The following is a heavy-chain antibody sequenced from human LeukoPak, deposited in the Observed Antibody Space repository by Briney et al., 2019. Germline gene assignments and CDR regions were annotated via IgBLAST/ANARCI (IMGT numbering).Heavy chain of an antibody. CDR1: GYTLTELS. CDR2: FDPEDGET. Sequence: ASVKASCKVSGYTLTELSMHWVRQAPGKGLEWMGGFDPEDGETIYAQKFQGRVTMTEDTSTDTAYMELSSLRSEDTAVYYCATGQNQVGATLFDYWGQGTLVTVSS. V-gene: IGHV1-24*01. J-gene: IGHJ4*02. CDR3: ATGQNQVGATLFDY. D-gene: IGHD1-26*01.